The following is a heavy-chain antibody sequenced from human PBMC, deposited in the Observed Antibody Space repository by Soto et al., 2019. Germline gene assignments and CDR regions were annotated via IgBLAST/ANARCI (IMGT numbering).Heavy chain of an antibody. Sequence: SETLSLTCGVSGGTIRSPDWWTWVRQPPGKGLEWIGEIFQSGSTNYTPSLESRVTISVDKSKNQFSLTLTSVTAADTAAYFCARGRGRYSSGWSWFDPWGQGILVTVS. V-gene: IGHV4-4*02. CDR3: ARGRGRYSSGWSWFDP. D-gene: IGHD6-19*01. CDR1: GGTIRSPDW. CDR2: IFQSGST. J-gene: IGHJ5*02.